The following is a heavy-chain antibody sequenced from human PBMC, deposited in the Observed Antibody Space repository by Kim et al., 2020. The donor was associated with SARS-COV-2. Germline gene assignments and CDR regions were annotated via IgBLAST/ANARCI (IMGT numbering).Heavy chain of an antibody. V-gene: IGHV3-30*18. Sequence: GGSLRLSCAASGFTFSSYGMHWVRQAPGKGLEWVAVISYDGSNKYYADSVKGRFTISRDNSKNTLYVQMNSLRAEDTAVHYCAKEALNPKLRYFDWLLGSGGMDVWGQGTPVTVSS. CDR2: ISYDGSNK. CDR3: AKEALNPKLRYFDWLLGSGGMDV. D-gene: IGHD3-9*01. CDR1: GFTFSSYG. J-gene: IGHJ6*02.